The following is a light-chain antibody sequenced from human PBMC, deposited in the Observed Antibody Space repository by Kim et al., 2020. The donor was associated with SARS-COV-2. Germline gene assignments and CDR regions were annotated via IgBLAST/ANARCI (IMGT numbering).Light chain of an antibody. CDR1: QGISSW. V-gene: IGKV1-12*01. J-gene: IGKJ4*01. CDR3: QQANSVPLT. Sequence: DIQMTQSPSSVSASAGDRVTITCRASQGISSWLVWYQQKPGKAPKVLIHTASSLQSGVPSRFSGSGSGTDFTLTISSLQPEDFATYYCQQANSVPLTFGGGTKVDIK. CDR2: TAS.